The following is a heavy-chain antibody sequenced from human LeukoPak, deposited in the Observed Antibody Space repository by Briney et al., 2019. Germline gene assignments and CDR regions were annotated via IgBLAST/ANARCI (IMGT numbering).Heavy chain of an antibody. D-gene: IGHD3-22*01. V-gene: IGHV3-30-3*01. J-gene: IGHJ4*02. CDR3: ARDRETVVVITYYFDY. Sequence: GGSLRLSCAASGFTFSRYAMHWVRQAPGKGLEWVAVISYDGSNKYYAGSVKGRLTISRDNSKNTLYLQMNSLRAEDTAVYHCARDRETVVVITYYFDYWARDPWSPSPQ. CDR2: ISYDGSNK. CDR1: GFTFSRYA.